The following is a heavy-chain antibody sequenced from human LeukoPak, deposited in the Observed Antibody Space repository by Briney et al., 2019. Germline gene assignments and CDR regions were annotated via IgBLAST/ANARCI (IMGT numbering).Heavy chain of an antibody. CDR3: ARGSAYTHSHGPFDY. J-gene: IGHJ4*02. CDR1: GGSISSSNW. CDR2: IYHSGST. D-gene: IGHD3-16*01. V-gene: IGHV4-4*02. Sequence: SETLSLTCAVSGGSISSSNWWSWVRQPPGKGLEWIGEIYHSGSTNYNPSLKSRVTISVDKSKNQFSLKLSSVTAADTAVYYCARGSAYTHSHGPFDYWGQGVLVTVSS.